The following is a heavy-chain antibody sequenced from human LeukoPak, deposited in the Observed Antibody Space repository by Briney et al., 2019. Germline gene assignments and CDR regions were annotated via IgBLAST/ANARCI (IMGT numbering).Heavy chain of an antibody. CDR3: ARVRVTGTTSGAFDY. J-gene: IGHJ4*02. CDR1: GFTFSSYA. CDR2: ISYDGSNK. D-gene: IGHD1-1*01. Sequence: GGSLRLSCAASGFTFSSYAMHWVRQAPGKGLEWVAVISYDGSNKYYADSVKGRFTISSDNSKNTLYLQMNSLRAEDTAVYYRARVRVTGTTSGAFDYWGQGTLVTVSS. V-gene: IGHV3-30-3*01.